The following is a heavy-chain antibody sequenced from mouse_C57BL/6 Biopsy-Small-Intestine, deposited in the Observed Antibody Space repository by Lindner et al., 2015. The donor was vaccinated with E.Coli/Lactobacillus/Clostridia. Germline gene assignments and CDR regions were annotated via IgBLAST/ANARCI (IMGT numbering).Heavy chain of an antibody. V-gene: IGHV1-82*01. D-gene: IGHD1-1*01. CDR3: ARGDYYGSGY. Sequence: VQLQESGPELVKPGASVEISCKASGYAFSNSWMNWVKQRPGEGLEWIGRIYPGDGDTNYNGKFKDKATLTADKSSSTAYMQLSSLTSEDSAVYYCARGDYYGSGYWGQGTTLTVSS. J-gene: IGHJ2*01. CDR2: IYPGDGDT. CDR1: GYAFSNSW.